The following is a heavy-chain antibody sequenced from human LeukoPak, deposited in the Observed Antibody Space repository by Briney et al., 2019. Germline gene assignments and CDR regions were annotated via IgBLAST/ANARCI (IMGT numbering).Heavy chain of an antibody. CDR2: IYYSGST. D-gene: IGHD5-12*01. CDR1: GGSISSYY. V-gene: IGHV4-59*08. J-gene: IGHJ4*02. Sequence: SETLSLTCTVSGGSISSYYWSWIRQPPGKGLEWIGYIYYSGSTNYNPSLKSRVTISVDTSKNQFSLKLNSVTAADTAVYYCARLNSGYDSDYFDYWGQGTLVTVSS. CDR3: ARLNSGYDSDYFDY.